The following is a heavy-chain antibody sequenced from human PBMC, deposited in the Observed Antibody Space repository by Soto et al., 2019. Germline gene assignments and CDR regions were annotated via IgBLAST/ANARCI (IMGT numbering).Heavy chain of an antibody. CDR2: IIPILGIA. D-gene: IGHD4-17*01. CDR3: ARSCIDTTVVTPAYYYYGMDV. J-gene: IGHJ6*02. Sequence: GASVKVSCKASGGTFSSYTISWVRQAPGQGLEWMGRIIPILGIANYAQKFQGRVTITADKSTSTAYMELSSLRSEDTAVYYCARSCIDTTVVTPAYYYYGMDVWGQGTTVTVSS. CDR1: GGTFSSYT. V-gene: IGHV1-69*02.